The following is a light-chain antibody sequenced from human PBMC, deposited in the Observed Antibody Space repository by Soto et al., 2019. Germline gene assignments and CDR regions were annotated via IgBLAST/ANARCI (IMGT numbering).Light chain of an antibody. Sequence: EIVLTQSPGTLSLSPGERATLSCRASQFVNNNYLAWYQQKPGQAPSLLIYGASTRATGVSDRFSGSGSGTDFTLTISRLEPEDVGVFYCHLYNRSPYNFGQGTKLEIK. CDR1: QFVNNNY. J-gene: IGKJ2*01. CDR3: HLYNRSPYN. CDR2: GAS. V-gene: IGKV3-20*01.